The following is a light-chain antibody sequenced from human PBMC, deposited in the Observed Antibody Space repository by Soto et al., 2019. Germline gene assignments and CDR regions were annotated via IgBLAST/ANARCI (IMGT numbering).Light chain of an antibody. CDR1: QSIGSW. Sequence: DIQMTQSPSTLSASVGDRVTITCRASQSIGSWLAWYQQKPGKAPKLLIYKASSLESGVPSRFSGSRSGTEFTLTISSLQPDDFASYYCQQYGSYPPWTFGQGTKVEIK. CDR3: QQYGSYPPWT. J-gene: IGKJ1*01. V-gene: IGKV1-5*03. CDR2: KAS.